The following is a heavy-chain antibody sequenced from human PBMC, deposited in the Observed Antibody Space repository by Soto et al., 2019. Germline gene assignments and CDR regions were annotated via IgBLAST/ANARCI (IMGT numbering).Heavy chain of an antibody. CDR1: GFTFSSYS. CDR3: ARDTTIFGVVPGY. J-gene: IGHJ4*02. D-gene: IGHD3-3*01. Sequence: EVQLVESGGGLVKPGGSLRLSCAASGFTFSSYSMNWVRQAPGKGLEWVSSISSSSSYIYYADLVKGRFTISRDNAKNSLYLQMNSLRAEDTAVYYCARDTTIFGVVPGYWGQGTLVTVSS. V-gene: IGHV3-21*01. CDR2: ISSSSSYI.